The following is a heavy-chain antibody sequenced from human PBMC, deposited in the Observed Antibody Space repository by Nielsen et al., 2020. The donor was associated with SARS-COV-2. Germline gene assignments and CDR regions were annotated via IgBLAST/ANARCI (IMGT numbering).Heavy chain of an antibody. CDR2: IMPMFDTA. V-gene: IGHV1-69*13. J-gene: IGHJ3*01. Sequence: SVKVSCKASGGTFYSYVINWVRQAPGQGLEWMGGIMPMFDTANYEQKFQGRVTLTVDEATRTVNMELRSLRSEDAAVYYCATSGGRRGAFDVWGQGTTVTVSS. D-gene: IGHD2-15*01. CDR3: ATSGGRRGAFDV. CDR1: GGTFYSYV.